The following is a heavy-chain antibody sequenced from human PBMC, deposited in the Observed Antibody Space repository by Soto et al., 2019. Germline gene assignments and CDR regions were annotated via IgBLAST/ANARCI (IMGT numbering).Heavy chain of an antibody. Sequence: GESLKISCKGSGYSFTSYWIGWVRQMPGKGLEWMGIIYPGDSDTRYSPSFQGQVTISADKSISTAYLQWSSLKASDTAMYYCARGKLITFGGVIPTGFDYWGQGTLVTVSS. CDR1: GYSFTSYW. D-gene: IGHD3-16*02. J-gene: IGHJ4*02. CDR3: ARGKLITFGGVIPTGFDY. V-gene: IGHV5-51*01. CDR2: IYPGDSDT.